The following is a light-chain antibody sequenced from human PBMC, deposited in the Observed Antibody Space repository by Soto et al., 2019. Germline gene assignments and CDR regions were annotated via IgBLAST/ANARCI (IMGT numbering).Light chain of an antibody. J-gene: IGKJ1*01. CDR2: GVS. Sequence: EIVLTQSPGSLSLSPGERATLSCRASQNFSRSFFAWYQQKRGQAPRLLMYGVSSRATGVPDRFIGSGSGTDSTLTISRLEPEDFAVYYCQQYASSVTFGQGTKVEIK. CDR3: QQYASSVT. V-gene: IGKV3-20*01. CDR1: QNFSRSF.